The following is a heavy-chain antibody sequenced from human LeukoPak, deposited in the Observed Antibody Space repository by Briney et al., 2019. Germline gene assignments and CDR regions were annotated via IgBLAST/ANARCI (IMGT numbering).Heavy chain of an antibody. V-gene: IGHV4-34*01. CDR1: GGSFSGYY. CDR2: INHSGST. J-gene: IGHJ4*02. CDR3: ARGYSYGYTY. D-gene: IGHD5-18*01. Sequence: PSETLSLTCAVYGGSFSGYYWSWIRQPPGKGLEWIGEINHSGSTNYNPSLKSQVTISVDTSKNQFSLKLSSVTAADTAVYYCARGYSYGYTYWGQGTLVTVSS.